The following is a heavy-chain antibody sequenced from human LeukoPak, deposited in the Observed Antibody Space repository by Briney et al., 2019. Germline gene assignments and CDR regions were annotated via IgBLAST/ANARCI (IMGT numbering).Heavy chain of an antibody. Sequence: GGSLRPSCVVSGIILTNYGMTWVRQAPGKGLEWVSYISERGGSITYADSVKGRFTISRDTSLNTLYLQMNNLRAEDTAVYFCAKRGVVIRGILVIGYHQEAYHYDFWGQGVLVTVSS. CDR3: AKRGVVIRGILVIGYHQEAYHYDF. D-gene: IGHD3-10*01. J-gene: IGHJ4*02. V-gene: IGHV3-23*01. CDR1: GIILTNYG. CDR2: ISERGGSI.